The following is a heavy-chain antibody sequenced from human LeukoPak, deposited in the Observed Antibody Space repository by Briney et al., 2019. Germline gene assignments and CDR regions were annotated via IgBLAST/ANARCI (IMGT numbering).Heavy chain of an antibody. V-gene: IGHV4-39*07. Sequence: PSETLSLTCTVSGGSISSSSYYWGWIRQPPGKGLEWIGSIYYSGSTNYNPSLKSRVTISVDKSKNQFSLKLSSVTAADTAVYYCARLHDAFDIWGQGTMVTVSS. J-gene: IGHJ3*02. CDR3: ARLHDAFDI. CDR2: IYYSGST. CDR1: GGSISSSSYY.